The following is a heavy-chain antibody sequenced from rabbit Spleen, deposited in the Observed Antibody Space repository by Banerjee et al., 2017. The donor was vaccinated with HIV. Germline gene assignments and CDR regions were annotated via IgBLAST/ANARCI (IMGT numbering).Heavy chain of an antibody. V-gene: IGHV1S40*01. Sequence: QSLEESGGGLVKPGASLTLTCKASGFPFSSDYDMCWVRQAPGKGLEWIGYIDPVFGITYYANWVNGRFSISRENAQNTVLLQMTSLTAADTATYFCARDGAGGSYFALWGPGTLVTVS. CDR1: GFPFSSDYD. D-gene: IGHD8-1*01. CDR2: IDPVFGIT. CDR3: ARDGAGGSYFAL. J-gene: IGHJ4*01.